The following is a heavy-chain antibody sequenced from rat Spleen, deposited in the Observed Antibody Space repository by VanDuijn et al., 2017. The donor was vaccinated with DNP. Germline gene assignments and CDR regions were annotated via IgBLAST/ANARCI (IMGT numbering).Heavy chain of an antibody. Sequence: EVQLVESGGGLVQPGRSMKVSCAASGFTFSYYWMAWIRQVPGKGLEWIASITSGSGTTSYPDSVKGRFTISRDNAKSSLYLQMDSLRSEDTATYYCTLNNYFDYWGQGVMVTVSS. D-gene: IGHD3-5*01. CDR3: TLNNYFDY. J-gene: IGHJ2*01. V-gene: IGHV5-31*01. CDR2: ITSGSGTT. CDR1: GFTFSYYW.